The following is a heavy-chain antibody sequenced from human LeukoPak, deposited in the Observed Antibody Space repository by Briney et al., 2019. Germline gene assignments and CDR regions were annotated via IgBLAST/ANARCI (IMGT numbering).Heavy chain of an antibody. J-gene: IGHJ6*03. V-gene: IGHV4-61*02. CDR1: GGSISSGSYY. CDR3: ARASVGGYCSSTSCHMGYYYYYMDV. Sequence: PSQTLSLTCTVSGGSISSGSYYWSWIRQPAGKGLEWIGRIYTSGSTNYNPSLKGRVTISVDTSKNQFSLKLSSVTAADTAVYYCARASVGGYCSSTSCHMGYYYYYMDVWGKGTTVTVSS. D-gene: IGHD2-2*01. CDR2: IYTSGST.